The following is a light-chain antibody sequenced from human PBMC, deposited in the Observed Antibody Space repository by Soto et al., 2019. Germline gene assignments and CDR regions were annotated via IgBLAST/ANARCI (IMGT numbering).Light chain of an antibody. V-gene: IGLV2-14*03. CDR2: DVS. Sequence: QSELTQPASVSGSPGQSISVSCIGTSSDVGRYNFVSWYQQHPGKAPKLVIYDVSNRPSGVSNRFSGSKSGNTASLTISGLQAEDEADYYCTSYTTSTTYVFGTGTKVTVL. J-gene: IGLJ1*01. CDR1: SSDVGRYNF. CDR3: TSYTTSTTYV.